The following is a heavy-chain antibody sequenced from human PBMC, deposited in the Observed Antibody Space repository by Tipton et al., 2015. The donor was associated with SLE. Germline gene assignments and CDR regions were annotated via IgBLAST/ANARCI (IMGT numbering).Heavy chain of an antibody. D-gene: IGHD6-13*01. V-gene: IGHV4-34*01. Sequence: TLSLTCAVYGGSFSGYFWSWIRQPPGKELEWIGEINHSGSTNYNPSLKSRVTISVDTSKNQFSLKLSSVTAADTAVYYCARVGSSWYVGYYYYMDVWGKGTTVTVSS. CDR2: INHSGST. CDR1: GGSFSGYF. J-gene: IGHJ6*03. CDR3: ARVGSSWYVGYYYYMDV.